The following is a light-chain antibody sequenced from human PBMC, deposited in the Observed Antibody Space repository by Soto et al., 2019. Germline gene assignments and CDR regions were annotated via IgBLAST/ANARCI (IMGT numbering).Light chain of an antibody. CDR3: QQYGSSPLT. J-gene: IGKJ4*01. CDR2: GAS. Sequence: EIVLTHSPATLSLSPGERATLSFSASQSVSSYLAWYQQKPGQAPRLLIYGASTRATGIPARFSGSGSGTDFTLTISRLEPEDFAVYYCQQYGSSPLTLGGGTKVDIK. V-gene: IGKV3-20*01. CDR1: QSVSSY.